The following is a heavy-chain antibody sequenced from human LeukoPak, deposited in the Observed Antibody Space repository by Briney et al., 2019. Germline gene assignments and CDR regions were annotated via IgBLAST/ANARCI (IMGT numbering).Heavy chain of an antibody. CDR1: GGSFSSYY. D-gene: IGHD6-13*01. V-gene: IGHV4-34*01. CDR3: ARGYGIAAAGNGH. CDR2: INTSGST. Sequence: SQTLSLTCAVYGGSFSSYYWSWIRQPPGKGLGWIGEINTSGSTNNNPSFKRQVTISVDTSKNQFSRKLSSVTAADTAVYNCARGYGIAAAGNGHWGQGTLVTVSS. J-gene: IGHJ1*01.